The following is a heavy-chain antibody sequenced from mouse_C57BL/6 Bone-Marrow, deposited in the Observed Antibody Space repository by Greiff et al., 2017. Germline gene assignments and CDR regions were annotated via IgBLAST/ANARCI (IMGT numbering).Heavy chain of an antibody. V-gene: IGHV1-82*01. Sequence: VQLQQSGPELVKPGASVKISCKASGYAFSSSWMNWVKQRPGQGLEWIGRIYPGDGDTNYNGKFKGKATLTADKSSSTAYMQLSSLTSEDSAVXFCATYYSNYRWYLDVWGTGTTVTVSS. J-gene: IGHJ1*03. CDR1: GYAFSSSW. CDR3: ATYYSNYRWYLDV. D-gene: IGHD2-5*01. CDR2: IYPGDGDT.